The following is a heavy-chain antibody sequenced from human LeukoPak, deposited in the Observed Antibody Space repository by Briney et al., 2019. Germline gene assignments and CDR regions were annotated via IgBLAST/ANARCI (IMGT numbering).Heavy chain of an antibody. CDR1: GYTFTGYY. J-gene: IGHJ4*02. CDR3: ARVRGSYYYDSSGYGPFDY. Sequence: ASVKVSCKASGYTFTGYYMHWVRQAPGQGLEWMGGIIPIFGTANYAQKFQGRVTITADESTSTAYMELSSLRSEDTAVYYCARVRGSYYYDSSGYGPFDYWGQGTLVTVSS. V-gene: IGHV1-69*13. CDR2: IIPIFGTA. D-gene: IGHD3-22*01.